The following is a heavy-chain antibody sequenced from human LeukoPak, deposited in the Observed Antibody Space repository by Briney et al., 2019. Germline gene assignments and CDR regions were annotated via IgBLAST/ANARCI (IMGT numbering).Heavy chain of an antibody. D-gene: IGHD2-15*01. J-gene: IGHJ5*02. CDR1: GGTFSSYA. Sequence: SVKVSCKASGGTFSSYAISWVRQAPGQGLEWMGGIIPIFGTANYAQKFQGRVTITADESTSTAYMELSSLRSEDTAVYYCARDPPRYCSGGSCLKWFDPWGQGTLVTVSS. V-gene: IGHV1-69*13. CDR2: IIPIFGTA. CDR3: ARDPPRYCSGGSCLKWFDP.